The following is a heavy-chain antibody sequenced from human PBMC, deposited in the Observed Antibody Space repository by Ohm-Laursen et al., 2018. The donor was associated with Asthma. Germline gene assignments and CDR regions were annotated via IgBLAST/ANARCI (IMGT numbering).Heavy chain of an antibody. J-gene: IGHJ4*02. CDR3: ATGSRFTYNY. D-gene: IGHD3-16*01. CDR2: INHSGST. Sequence: TLSLTCTVSGGTIRSTDWWSWVRQPPGKGLEWIGEINHSGSTNYNPSLKSRVTISVDTSKNQFSLKLSSVTAADTAVYYCATGSRFTYNYWGQGTLVTVSS. V-gene: IGHV4-4*02. CDR1: GGTIRSTDW.